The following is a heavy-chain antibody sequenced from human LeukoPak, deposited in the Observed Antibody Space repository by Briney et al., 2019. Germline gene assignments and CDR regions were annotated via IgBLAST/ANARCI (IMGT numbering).Heavy chain of an antibody. V-gene: IGHV1-69*04. J-gene: IGHJ4*02. CDR1: GGTFSSYA. CDR2: IIPIFGIA. D-gene: IGHD6-19*01. Sequence: SVKVSCKAPGGTFSSYAISWVRQAPGQGLEWMGRIIPIFGIANYAQKFQGRVTITADKSTSTAYMELSSLRSEDTAGYYCARAEGSIAVAGTLDYWGQGTLVTVSS. CDR3: ARAEGSIAVAGTLDY.